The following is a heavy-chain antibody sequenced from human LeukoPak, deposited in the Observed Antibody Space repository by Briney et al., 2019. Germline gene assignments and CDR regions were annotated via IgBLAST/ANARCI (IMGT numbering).Heavy chain of an antibody. Sequence: GGSLRLSCAASGFTFTNYAMSWVRQAPGKGLEWVSSISNIGGGTYYADSVKGRFTISRDNAKNSLYLQMNSLRAEDTAVYYCAREPGDSSGWSEWGQGTLVTVSS. J-gene: IGHJ4*02. CDR3: AREPGDSSGWSE. CDR1: GFTFTNYA. D-gene: IGHD6-19*01. V-gene: IGHV3-21*01. CDR2: ISNIGGGT.